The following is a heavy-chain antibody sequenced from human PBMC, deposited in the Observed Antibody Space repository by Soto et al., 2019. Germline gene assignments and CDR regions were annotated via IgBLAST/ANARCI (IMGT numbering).Heavy chain of an antibody. CDR2: IIPIFGTA. Sequence: SVKVSCKASGGTFSSYAISWVRQAPGQGLEWMGGIIPIFGTANYAQKFQGRVTITADESTSTAYMELSSLRSEDTAVYYCARDIVVVPAAYSDACDIWRQGTMVTVSS. J-gene: IGHJ3*02. V-gene: IGHV1-69*13. D-gene: IGHD2-2*01. CDR1: GGTFSSYA. CDR3: ARDIVVVPAAYSDACDI.